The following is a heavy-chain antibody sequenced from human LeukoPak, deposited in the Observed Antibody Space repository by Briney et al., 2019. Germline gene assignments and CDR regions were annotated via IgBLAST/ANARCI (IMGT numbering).Heavy chain of an antibody. CDR2: IGRSGHFT. D-gene: IGHD4-17*01. Sequence: GGSLRLSCAASGFTFSNYVMSWVRQALGKGLEWVSVIGRSGHFTNYADSVKGRFTISRDNSKDTLSLQMSSLRAEDTAIYYCARDRDDSGDYVFDHWGQGILVTVSS. CDR3: ARDRDDSGDYVFDH. J-gene: IGHJ4*02. CDR1: GFTFSNYV. V-gene: IGHV3-23*01.